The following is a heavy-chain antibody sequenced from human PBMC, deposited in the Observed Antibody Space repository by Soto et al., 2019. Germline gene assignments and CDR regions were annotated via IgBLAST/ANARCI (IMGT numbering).Heavy chain of an antibody. Sequence: QVQLVESGGGVVQPGRSLRLSCAASGFTFSSYGMHWVRQAPGKGLEWVAVISYDGSNKYYADSVKGRFTISRDNSKNTLYLQMNGLRAEDTAVYYCAKDNGSSSGAGYYYYYMDVWGKGTTVTVSS. V-gene: IGHV3-30*18. CDR2: ISYDGSNK. D-gene: IGHD6-6*01. J-gene: IGHJ6*03. CDR1: GFTFSSYG. CDR3: AKDNGSSSGAGYYYYYMDV.